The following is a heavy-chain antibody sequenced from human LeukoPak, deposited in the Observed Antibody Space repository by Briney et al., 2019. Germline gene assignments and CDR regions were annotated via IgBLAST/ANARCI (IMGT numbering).Heavy chain of an antibody. CDR2: IYYSGNT. Sequence: PSETLSLTCTVSHGSISSNNYYWGWIRQPPGKGLEWIGSIYYSGNTYYNTSLKSRVTISVDTSKNQFSLKLSSVTAADTAVYYCARLDSSGYYSFDYWGQGTLVTVSS. CDR3: ARLDSSGYYSFDY. CDR1: HGSISSNNYY. D-gene: IGHD3-22*01. V-gene: IGHV4-39*01. J-gene: IGHJ4*02.